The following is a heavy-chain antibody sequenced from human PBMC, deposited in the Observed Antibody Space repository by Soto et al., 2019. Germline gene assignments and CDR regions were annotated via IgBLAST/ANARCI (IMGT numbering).Heavy chain of an antibody. Sequence: QVQLQESGPGLVKPSQTLSLTCTVSGGSISSGGYYWSWIRQLPGKGLEWIGYIFYSGITYYSPSLQSRVTISVVTSKNQFSLKLSSVTAADTAVYFCARCGDGSGRCSYFGIEVWGQGTTVTVSS. D-gene: IGHD3-10*01. CDR1: GGSISSGGYY. CDR3: ARCGDGSGRCSYFGIEV. V-gene: IGHV4-31*03. CDR2: IFYSGIT. J-gene: IGHJ6*02.